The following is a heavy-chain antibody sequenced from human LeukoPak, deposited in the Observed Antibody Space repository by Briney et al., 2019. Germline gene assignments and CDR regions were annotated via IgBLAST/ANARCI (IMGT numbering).Heavy chain of an antibody. CDR1: GGSISSGDYC. J-gene: IGHJ4*02. Sequence: SQTLSLTCTVSGGSISSGDYCWSRIRQPPGRGLEWIGYIYYTGSTYYNPSLKSRVTISIDTSKTQFSLKLSSVTAADTAVFYCAISSSFAPFYFDYWGQGTLVTVSS. D-gene: IGHD6-6*01. V-gene: IGHV4-30-4*08. CDR3: AISSSFAPFYFDY. CDR2: IYYTGST.